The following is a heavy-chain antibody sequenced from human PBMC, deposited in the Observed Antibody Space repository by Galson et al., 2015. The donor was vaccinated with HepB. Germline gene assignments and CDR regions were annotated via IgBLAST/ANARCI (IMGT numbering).Heavy chain of an antibody. CDR2: VDPEDGET. CDR3: ATAGNIVATIGFDY. J-gene: IGHJ4*02. V-gene: IGHV1-69-2*01. CDR1: GYTFTDYY. Sequence: VKVSCKVSGYTFTDYYMHWVQQAPGKGLEWMGLVDPEDGETIYAEKFQGRVTITADTSTDTAYMELSSLRSEDTAVYYCATAGNIVATIGFDYWGQGTLVTVSS. D-gene: IGHD5-12*01.